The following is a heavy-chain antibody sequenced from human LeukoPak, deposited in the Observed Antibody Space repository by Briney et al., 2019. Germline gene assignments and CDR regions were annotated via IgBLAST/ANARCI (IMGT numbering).Heavy chain of an antibody. CDR2: IDPSDSYT. CDR1: GYIFTSYW. V-gene: IGHV5-10-1*01. CDR3: ARRLYSGDEAYDY. Sequence: GESLKISCKGSGYIFTSYWINWVRQTPGKGLEWMGRIDPSDSYTKYSASFQVHVTISADKSISTAYLQWSSLKASDTAMYYCARRLYSGDEAYDYWGQGTLVTVSS. J-gene: IGHJ4*02. D-gene: IGHD5-12*01.